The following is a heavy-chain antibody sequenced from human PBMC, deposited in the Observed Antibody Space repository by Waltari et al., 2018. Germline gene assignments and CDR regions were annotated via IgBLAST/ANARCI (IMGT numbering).Heavy chain of an antibody. D-gene: IGHD2-2*01. CDR3: ASNQVPAAPVQNDY. J-gene: IGHJ4*02. CDR1: GLPFSSFW. CDR2: IKQDGSEK. V-gene: IGHV3-7*01. Sequence: EVQLVESGGGLVQPGGSLRLSCAASGLPFSSFWMTWVRQAPGKGLEWVANIKQDGSEKYYVDSVKGRFTISRDNARNSLYLQMNSLRAEDTALYYCASNQVPAAPVQNDYWGQGTLVTVSS.